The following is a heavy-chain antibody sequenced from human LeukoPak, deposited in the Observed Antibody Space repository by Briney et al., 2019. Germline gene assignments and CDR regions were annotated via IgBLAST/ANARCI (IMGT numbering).Heavy chain of an antibody. CDR1: GFTFSSYS. V-gene: IGHV3-30*03. CDR2: ISYDGSNK. Sequence: GGSLRLSCAASGFTFSSYSMNWVRQAPGKGLEWVAVISYDGSNKYYADSVKGRFTISRDNSKNTLYLQMNSLRAEDTAVYYCASAQGLGSVIAAARYDPWGQGTLVTVSS. CDR3: ASAQGLGSVIAAARYDP. J-gene: IGHJ5*02. D-gene: IGHD6-13*01.